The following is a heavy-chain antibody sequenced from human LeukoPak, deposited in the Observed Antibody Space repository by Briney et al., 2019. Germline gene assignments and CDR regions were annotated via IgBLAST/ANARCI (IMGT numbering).Heavy chain of an antibody. CDR2: MNPTAGNR. CDR3: ARDGMVQKLAYMDI. J-gene: IGHJ6*03. V-gene: IGHV1-46*01. D-gene: IGHD3-10*01. CDR1: GYTFTNNY. Sequence: ASVKVSCKASGYTFTNNYIHWVRQAPGHGGEGRGVMNPTAGNRSHFSKFQARLTMTRDVSTSTAYMELRSLRSDDTAVYYCARDGMVQKLAYMDIWGAGTAVSVSS.